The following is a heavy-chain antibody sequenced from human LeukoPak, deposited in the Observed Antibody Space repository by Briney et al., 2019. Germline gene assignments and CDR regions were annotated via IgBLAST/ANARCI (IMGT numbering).Heavy chain of an antibody. CDR3: ARGVFGELEKLMFQH. CDR2: INPSGGST. CDR1: GYTFTSYY. V-gene: IGHV1-46*01. Sequence: WASVKVSCKASGYTFTSYYIHWVRQAPGQGLEWMGIINPSGGSTSYPQKFQDRVTMTRDTSTSTVYMELSSLKSDDTAIYNCARGVFGELEKLMFQHWGQGTLVTVSS. J-gene: IGHJ1*01. D-gene: IGHD3-10*02.